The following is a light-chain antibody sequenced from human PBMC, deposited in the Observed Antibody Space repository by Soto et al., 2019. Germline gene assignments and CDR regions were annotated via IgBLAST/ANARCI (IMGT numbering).Light chain of an antibody. Sequence: IPMTQSPSSLSASVGDRVTMTCRASQSISSYLNWYQQKPGKAPKLLIYAASSLQSGVPSRFSGSGSGTDFTLTISSLQPEDFATYYCQQSYSTSWTFGQGTKVEIK. V-gene: IGKV1-39*01. CDR1: QSISSY. CDR2: AAS. CDR3: QQSYSTSWT. J-gene: IGKJ1*01.